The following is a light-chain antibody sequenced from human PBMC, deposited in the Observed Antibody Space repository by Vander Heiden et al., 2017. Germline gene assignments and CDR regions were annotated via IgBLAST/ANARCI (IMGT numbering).Light chain of an antibody. V-gene: IGLV6-57*01. CDR3: QSDDNGGWV. CDR1: HGNIASNY. CDR2: DNY. Sequence: NFMLSQPRSVSESPGSTVTISCTRSHGNIASNYVQWYQPRPGSSPTTVIYDNYNRPSGVPDRVSGSVDSSSTSASLIISGLQTEDEAYYHCQSDDNGGWVFGGGTKLTVL. J-gene: IGLJ3*02.